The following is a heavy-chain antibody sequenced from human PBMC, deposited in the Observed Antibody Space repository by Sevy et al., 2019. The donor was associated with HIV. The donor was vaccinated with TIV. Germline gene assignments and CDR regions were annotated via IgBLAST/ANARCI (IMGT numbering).Heavy chain of an antibody. V-gene: IGHV1-2*02. D-gene: IGHD3-3*01. CDR1: GYTFTGYY. CDR3: ARGRWSGYYPFDY. Sequence: ASVKVSCKASGYTFTGYYMHWVRQAPGQGLEWMGWINPNSGGTHYAPKFQGRVTMTRDTSISTAYMELSRLRSDDTAVYYCARGRWSGYYPFDYWGQGTLVTVSS. CDR2: INPNSGGT. J-gene: IGHJ4*02.